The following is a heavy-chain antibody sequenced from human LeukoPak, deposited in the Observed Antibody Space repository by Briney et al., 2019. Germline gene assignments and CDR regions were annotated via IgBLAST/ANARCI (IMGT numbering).Heavy chain of an antibody. J-gene: IGHJ6*03. V-gene: IGHV3-30-3*02. Sequence: TGGSLRLSCAASGFTFSSYAMHWVRQAPGKGLEWVAVISYDGSNKYYADSVKGRFTISRDNSKNTLYLQMNSLRAEDTAVYYCASKSIGGPDYYYYYMDVWGKGTTVTVSS. CDR1: GFTFSSYA. CDR3: ASKSIGGPDYYYYYMDV. CDR2: ISYDGSNK. D-gene: IGHD3-10*01.